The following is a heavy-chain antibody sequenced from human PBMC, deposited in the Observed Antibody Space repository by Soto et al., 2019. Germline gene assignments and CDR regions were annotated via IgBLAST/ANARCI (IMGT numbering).Heavy chain of an antibody. CDR3: AKAPIFYYDSSGTLN. D-gene: IGHD3-22*01. Sequence: GGSLRLSCAASGFTFSSYAMSWVRQAPGKGLEWVSAISGSGGSTYYADSVKGRFTISRDNSKNTLYLQMNSLRAEDTAVYYCAKAPIFYYDSSGTLNWGQGTLVTVSS. V-gene: IGHV3-23*01. CDR1: GFTFSSYA. CDR2: ISGSGGST. J-gene: IGHJ4*02.